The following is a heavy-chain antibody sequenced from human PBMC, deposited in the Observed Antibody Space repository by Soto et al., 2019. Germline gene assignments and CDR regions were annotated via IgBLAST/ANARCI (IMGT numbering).Heavy chain of an antibody. V-gene: IGHV3-48*02. J-gene: IGHJ4*02. CDR1: GFTFSSYS. Sequence: GGSLRLSCVASGFTFSSYSMNWVRQAPGKGLEWVSYISSASSTRYYADSVKGRLIISRDNDKDSLYLQMSSLREEDTAVYYCVRHDGLATFGDWGLGT. CDR2: ISSASSTR. CDR3: VRHDGLATFGD. D-gene: IGHD6-13*01.